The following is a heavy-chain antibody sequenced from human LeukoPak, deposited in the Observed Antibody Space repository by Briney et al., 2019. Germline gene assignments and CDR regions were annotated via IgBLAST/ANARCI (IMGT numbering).Heavy chain of an antibody. CDR2: IYYSGST. CDR3: ARGPYGDYGDY. Sequence: PSETLSLTCTVSGVSINNYYWSWIRQHPGKGLEWIGYIYYSGSTYYNPSLKSRVTISVDTSKNQFSLKLSSVTAADTAVYYCARGPYGDYGDYWGQGTLVTVSS. D-gene: IGHD4-17*01. V-gene: IGHV4-59*06. J-gene: IGHJ4*02. CDR1: GVSINNYY.